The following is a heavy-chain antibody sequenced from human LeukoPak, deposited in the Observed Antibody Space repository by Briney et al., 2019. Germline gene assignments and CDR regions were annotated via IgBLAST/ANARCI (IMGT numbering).Heavy chain of an antibody. CDR3: ARRQGKTYYYYYGMDV. CDR1: GGSFSGYY. CDR2: INRSGST. J-gene: IGHJ6*02. Sequence: SETLSLTCAVYGGSFSGYYWSWIRQPPGKGLEWIGEINRSGSTNYNPSLKSRVTISVDTSKNQFSLKLSSVTAADTAVYYCARRQGKTYYYYYGMDVWGQGTTVTVSS. V-gene: IGHV4-34*01. D-gene: IGHD3-10*01.